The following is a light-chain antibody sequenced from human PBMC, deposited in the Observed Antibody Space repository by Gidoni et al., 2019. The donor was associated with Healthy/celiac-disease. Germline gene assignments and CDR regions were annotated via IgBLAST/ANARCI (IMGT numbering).Light chain of an antibody. CDR3: QQSYNTLFT. CDR2: AAS. V-gene: IGKV1-39*01. CDR1: QSISSY. Sequence: DIQMTQSPSSLSASVGDRVTITCRASQSISSYLNWYQQKPGKAPKLLIYAASSFESGVPTRFSGRGSGTDFTLTISSLQPEDFATYYCQQSYNTLFTFGPGTKVEIK. J-gene: IGKJ3*01.